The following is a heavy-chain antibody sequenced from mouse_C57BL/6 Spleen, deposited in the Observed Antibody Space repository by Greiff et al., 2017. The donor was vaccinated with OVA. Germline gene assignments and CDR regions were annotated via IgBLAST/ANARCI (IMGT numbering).Heavy chain of an antibody. CDR1: GFSLTSYG. J-gene: IGHJ3*01. Sequence: QVQLQQSGPGLVQPSQSLSITCTVSGFSLTSYGVPWVRQSPGQGLEWLGVIWRGGGTDYNAAFMSRLSITKDNSKSQVFFKMNSLQADDTAVYYCAKNDRDEAWFAYWGQGTLVTVSA. CDR3: AKNDRDEAWFAY. V-gene: IGHV2-5*01. D-gene: IGHD3-3*01. CDR2: IWRGGGT.